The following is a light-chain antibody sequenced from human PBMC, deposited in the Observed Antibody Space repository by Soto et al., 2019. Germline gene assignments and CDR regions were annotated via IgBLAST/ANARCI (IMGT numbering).Light chain of an antibody. J-gene: IGLJ2*01. Sequence: SYELTQPPSVSVSPGQTARITCSGDALPNQYAYWYQQKPGQAPVLVIYKDTERPSGIPERFSGSSSGTIDTLTISGVQAEDEADYYCQSADSFGTHVVFGGGTQLTVL. CDR3: QSADSFGTHVV. CDR1: ALPNQY. V-gene: IGLV3-25*02. CDR2: KDT.